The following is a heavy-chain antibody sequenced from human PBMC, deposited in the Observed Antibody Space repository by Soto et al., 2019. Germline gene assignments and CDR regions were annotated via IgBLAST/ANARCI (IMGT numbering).Heavy chain of an antibody. D-gene: IGHD6-19*01. J-gene: IGHJ3*02. CDR2: IYYSGST. V-gene: IGHV4-59*08. CDR1: GGSISSYY. CDR3: ARSGWYVYGAFDI. Sequence: QVQLQESGPGLVKPSETLSLTCTVSGGSISSYYWSWIRQPPGKGLEWIGYIYYSGSTNYNPSLTSRVTISVDTSKTQFSLKLSSVTAADTAVYYCARSGWYVYGAFDIWGQGTMVTVSS.